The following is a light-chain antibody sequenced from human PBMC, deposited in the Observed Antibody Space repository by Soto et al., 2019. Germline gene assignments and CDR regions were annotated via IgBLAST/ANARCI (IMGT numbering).Light chain of an antibody. CDR3: QQYSTYPWT. Sequence: DIQMTQSPSTLSASVGDRATITCRASQSISGWLAWYQQKPGKAPKLLIFDVSSLERGVPSRFSGSGSGTEFTLTISNLQPDDFANYYCQQYSTYPWTFGQGTKVDIK. V-gene: IGKV1-5*01. CDR1: QSISGW. J-gene: IGKJ1*01. CDR2: DVS.